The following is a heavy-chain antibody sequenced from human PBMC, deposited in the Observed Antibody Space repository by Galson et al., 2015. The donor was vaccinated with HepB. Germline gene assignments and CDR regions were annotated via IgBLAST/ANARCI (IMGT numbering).Heavy chain of an antibody. Sequence: SVKVSCKASGGIFSSYAISWVRQAPGQGLEWMGAIVPLFGTADSAQKFQGRLTITADESTSTSYNPSIESRVIVTVDTSKKQFSLNLSSVTAADTAVYYCARIEVIPGPLGPPHYHHYMDVWGKGTTVTVSS. D-gene: IGHD3-16*02. CDR3: KQFSLNLSSVTAADTAVYYCARIEVIPGPLGPPHYHHYMDV. V-gene: IGHV1-69*13. J-gene: IGHJ6*03. CDR1: GGIFSSYA. CDR2: IVPLFGTA.